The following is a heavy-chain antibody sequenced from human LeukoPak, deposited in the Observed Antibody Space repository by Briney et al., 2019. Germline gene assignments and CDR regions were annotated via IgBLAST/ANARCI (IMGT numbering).Heavy chain of an antibody. D-gene: IGHD3-3*01. J-gene: IGHJ6*03. CDR2: ISSSSSYI. CDR3: ARGGAIRFLEWSSYYYYYYMDV. V-gene: IGHV3-21*01. Sequence: RAGGSLRLSCVASGFTFSSYSMNWVRQAPGKGLEWVSSISSSSSYIYYADSVKGRFTISRDNAKNSLYLQMNSLRAEDTAVYYCARGGAIRFLEWSSYYYYYYMDVWGKGTTVTVSS. CDR1: GFTFSSYS.